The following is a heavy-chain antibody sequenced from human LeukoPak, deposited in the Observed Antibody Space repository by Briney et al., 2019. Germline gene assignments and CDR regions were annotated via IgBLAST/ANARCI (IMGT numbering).Heavy chain of an antibody. CDR1: GGSFSGYY. D-gene: IGHD5-24*01. CDR3: ARRKMATIKPGAFDI. CDR2: INHSGST. Sequence: PSETLSLTCAVYGGSFSGYYWSWIRQPPGKGLEWIGEINHSGSTNYNPSLKSRVTISVDTSQKQFSLKLSSVTAADTAVYYCARRKMATIKPGAFDIWGQGTMVTVSS. J-gene: IGHJ3*02. V-gene: IGHV4-34*01.